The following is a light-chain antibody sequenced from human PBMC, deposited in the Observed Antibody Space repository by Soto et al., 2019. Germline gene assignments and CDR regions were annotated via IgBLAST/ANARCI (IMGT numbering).Light chain of an antibody. CDR1: QDISNY. Sequence: DIQMTQSPSSLSASVGDRVTITCQASQDISNYLNWYQQKPGKAPKLLIYDASNLETGVPSRFSGSGSGTDLTVNISSLQPEDSATYSCQQYDNLIFTFGPGTKVDIK. CDR2: DAS. V-gene: IGKV1-33*01. CDR3: QQYDNLIFT. J-gene: IGKJ3*01.